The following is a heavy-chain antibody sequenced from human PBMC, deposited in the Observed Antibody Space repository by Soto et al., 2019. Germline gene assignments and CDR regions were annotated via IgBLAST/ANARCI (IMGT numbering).Heavy chain of an antibody. CDR2: VYYTGST. V-gene: IGHV4-59*01. D-gene: IGHD3-22*01. Sequence: SETLSLTCTVSGDSISTSYWGWMRQSPGKELEWIGYVYYTGSTNYNPSLKSRVTISVDRSKNQFSLKLTSANAADTAVYYCARGRTVRNYADDSSDYFYFFDYWGQGTQVTV. CDR3: ARGRTVRNYADDSSDYFYFFDY. J-gene: IGHJ4*02. CDR1: GDSISTSY.